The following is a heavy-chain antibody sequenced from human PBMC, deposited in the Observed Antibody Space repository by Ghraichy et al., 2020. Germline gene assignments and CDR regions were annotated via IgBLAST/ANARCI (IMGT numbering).Heavy chain of an antibody. CDR3: ATDRRSDCDYFFDS. Sequence: ASVKVSCKASGYTFTDYYIHWVRQAPGQGLEWMGRITPNNGDTNYAQKFRGRITMTSDTSISTAYMELTSLRSDDTAVYYCATDRRSDCDYFFDSWGQGTLVTVSS. D-gene: IGHD4-17*01. CDR2: ITPNNGDT. CDR1: GYTFTDYY. J-gene: IGHJ4*02. V-gene: IGHV1-2*06.